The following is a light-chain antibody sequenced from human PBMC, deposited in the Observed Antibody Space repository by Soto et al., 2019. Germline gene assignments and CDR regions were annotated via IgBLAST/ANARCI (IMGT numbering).Light chain of an antibody. Sequence: QSALTQPRSVSGSPGQSVTISCTGTSSDVGVYHYVSWYQQHPGKAPKLIIYDVSERPSGVPDRFSGSKSGNSASLTISGLQAEDEADYYCGSYTSSSTLEVFGTGTKLTVL. CDR3: GSYTSSSTLEV. CDR2: DVS. V-gene: IGLV2-11*01. J-gene: IGLJ1*01. CDR1: SSDVGVYHY.